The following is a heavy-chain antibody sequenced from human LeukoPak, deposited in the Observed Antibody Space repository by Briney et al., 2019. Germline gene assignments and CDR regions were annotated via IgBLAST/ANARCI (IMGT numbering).Heavy chain of an antibody. CDR1: GFTFSSYG. CDR2: IWYDGSNK. CDR3: AKDRKAGEYYYFDY. J-gene: IGHJ4*02. D-gene: IGHD3-16*01. V-gene: IGHV3-33*06. Sequence: GGSLRLSCAASGFTFSSYGMHWVRQAPGKGLEWVAVIWYDGSNKYYADSVKGRFTISRDNSKNTLYLQMNSLRAEDTAVYYCAKDRKAGEYYYFDYWGQGTLVTVSS.